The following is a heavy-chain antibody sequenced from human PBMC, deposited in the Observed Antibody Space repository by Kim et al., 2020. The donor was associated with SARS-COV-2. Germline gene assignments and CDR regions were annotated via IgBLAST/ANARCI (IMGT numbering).Heavy chain of an antibody. Sequence: SETLSLTCTVSGGSISSGGYYWSWIRQHPGKGLEWIGYIYYSGSTYYNPSLKSRVTISVDTSKNQFSLKLSSVTAADTAVYYCARTIIAAAGYYFDYWGQGTLVTVSS. D-gene: IGHD6-13*01. V-gene: IGHV4-31*03. CDR2: IYYSGST. CDR3: ARTIIAAAGYYFDY. J-gene: IGHJ4*02. CDR1: GGSISSGGYY.